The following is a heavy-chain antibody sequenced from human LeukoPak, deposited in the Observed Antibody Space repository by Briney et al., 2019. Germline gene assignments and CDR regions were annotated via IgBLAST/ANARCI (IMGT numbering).Heavy chain of an antibody. CDR3: ARTIATGHFQH. D-gene: IGHD3-9*01. J-gene: IGHJ1*01. Sequence: GGSLRLSCAASGFTFSSYSMNWVRQAPGKWLEWVSSISSSSSYICYADSVKGRFTISRDNAKNSLYLQMNSLRAEDTAVYYCARTIATGHFQHWGQGTLVTVSS. CDR1: GFTFSSYS. CDR2: ISSSSSYI. V-gene: IGHV3-21*01.